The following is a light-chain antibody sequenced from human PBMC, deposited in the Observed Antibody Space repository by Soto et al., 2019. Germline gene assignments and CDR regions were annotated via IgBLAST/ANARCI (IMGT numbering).Light chain of an antibody. V-gene: IGKV3-20*01. Sequence: EIVLTQSPGTLSLSPGERATLSCRASQSVSSTYLAWYQHKPGQAPRLLIYGASSRATGIPDRFSGSASGTDFTLIISRLEPGDFAVYYCQHYGSSPYTFGQGT. CDR1: QSVSSTY. J-gene: IGKJ2*01. CDR2: GAS. CDR3: QHYGSSPYT.